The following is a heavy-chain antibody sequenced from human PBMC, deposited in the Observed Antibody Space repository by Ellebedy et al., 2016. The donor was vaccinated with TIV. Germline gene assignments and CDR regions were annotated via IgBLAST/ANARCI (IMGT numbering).Heavy chain of an antibody. J-gene: IGHJ4*02. Sequence: MPSETLSHTCVVSGGSISSGDYSWSWIRQPPGKGLEWLGYIHHRGSTYYNPSFNSRVTITIDKSRNHFSLTLNSVTAADTAVYYCAREDTAMVTDYWGQGTLVTVSS. V-gene: IGHV4-30-2*01. CDR3: AREDTAMVTDY. D-gene: IGHD5-18*01. CDR1: GGSISSGDYS. CDR2: IHHRGST.